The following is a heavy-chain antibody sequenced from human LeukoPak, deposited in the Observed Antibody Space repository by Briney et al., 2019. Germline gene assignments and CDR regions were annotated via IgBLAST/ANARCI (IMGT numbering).Heavy chain of an antibody. J-gene: IGHJ4*02. CDR2: ISAYNGNT. V-gene: IGHV1-18*01. D-gene: IGHD6-19*01. Sequence: ASVKVSCKASGYTLTSYGISWVRQAPGQGLEWMGWISAYNGNTNYAQKLQGRVTMTTDTSTSTAYMELRSLRSDDTAVYYCARAHDQIPDSSGWYSLGVYFDYWGQGTLVTVSS. CDR3: ARAHDQIPDSSGWYSLGVYFDY. CDR1: GYTLTSYG.